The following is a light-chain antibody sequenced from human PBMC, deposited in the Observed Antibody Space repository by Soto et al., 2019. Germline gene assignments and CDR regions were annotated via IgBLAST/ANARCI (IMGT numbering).Light chain of an antibody. CDR3: QQYNTYSRT. CDR1: QGIGND. Sequence: DIQMTQSPSSLSASVGDRVTITCRASQGIGNDLGWYQQKPGKVPERLIYSTSSLQSGVPARFSGSGSGTDFTLTISGLQPNDFATYYCQQYNTYSRTFGQGTKVDI. V-gene: IGKV1-17*01. CDR2: STS. J-gene: IGKJ1*01.